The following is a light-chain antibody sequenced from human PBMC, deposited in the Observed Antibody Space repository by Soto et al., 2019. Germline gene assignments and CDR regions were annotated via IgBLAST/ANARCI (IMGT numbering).Light chain of an antibody. J-gene: IGKJ1*01. Sequence: EIVLTQSPATLSLSPGERGTLSCSASQSVSSNYLAWYQQKPGQAPRLLIYGASSRATGIPERFSGSGSGTDFTLTISRLEPEDFEVYYCQQYGSSPWTFGQGTKVDIK. CDR3: QQYGSSPWT. CDR1: QSVSSNY. V-gene: IGKV3-20*01. CDR2: GAS.